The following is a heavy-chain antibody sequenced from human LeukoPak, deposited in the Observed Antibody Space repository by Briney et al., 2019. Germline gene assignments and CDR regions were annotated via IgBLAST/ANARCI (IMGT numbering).Heavy chain of an antibody. CDR1: GGTFSSYA. CDR3: ARGQDGYSSYYFDY. D-gene: IGHD6-13*01. Sequence: SVKVSCKASGGTFSSYAISWVRQAPGQGLEWMGGIIPIFGTANYAQKFQDRVTITADESTSTAYMELSSLRSEDTAVYYCARGQDGYSSYYFDYWGQGTLVTVSS. J-gene: IGHJ4*02. V-gene: IGHV1-69*13. CDR2: IIPIFGTA.